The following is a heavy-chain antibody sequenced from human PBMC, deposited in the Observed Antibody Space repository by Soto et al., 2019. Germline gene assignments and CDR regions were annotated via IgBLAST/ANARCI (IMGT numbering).Heavy chain of an antibody. Sequence: ASVKVSCKVSGYTLSELSMHWVRQAPGKGLEWMGRFDPEDGQTIYAQKFQGRVTMTGDTSADTVYMELSSLRSEDTAIYYCTRFHYDSSGYYRFYYWGQGTPVTVSS. CDR2: FDPEDGQT. CDR1: GYTLSELS. V-gene: IGHV1-24*01. D-gene: IGHD3-22*01. J-gene: IGHJ4*02. CDR3: TRFHYDSSGYYRFYY.